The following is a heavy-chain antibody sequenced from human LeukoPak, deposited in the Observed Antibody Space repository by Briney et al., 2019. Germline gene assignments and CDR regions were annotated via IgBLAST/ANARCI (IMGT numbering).Heavy chain of an antibody. D-gene: IGHD1-26*01. V-gene: IGHV4-38-2*02. CDR2: IYHSGKT. CDR1: GYSISSGYY. J-gene: IGHJ6*03. CDR3: ARDRRRWELLGRGEYYYMDV. Sequence: SETLSLTCTVSGYSISSGYYWGWIRQPPGKGLEWIGSIYHSGKTIYNPSLKSRVTISVDTSKNQFSLKLTSVTAADTAVYYCARDRRRWELLGRGEYYYMDVWGKGTTVTVSS.